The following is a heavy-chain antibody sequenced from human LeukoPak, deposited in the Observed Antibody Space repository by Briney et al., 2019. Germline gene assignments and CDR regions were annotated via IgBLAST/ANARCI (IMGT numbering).Heavy chain of an antibody. J-gene: IGHJ6*02. CDR2: ISHDGSNH. Sequence: PGGSLRLSCAASGSTFSNYAMHWVRQAPGKGLEWVAVISHDGSNHYYADSVGGRFTISRDTSKNTLYMHMNSLRDEDTAVYYCARDNYYGSGSYYYYGMDVWGQGTTVTVCS. CDR3: ARDNYYGSGSYYYYGMDV. D-gene: IGHD3-10*01. CDR1: GSTFSNYA. V-gene: IGHV3-30-3*01.